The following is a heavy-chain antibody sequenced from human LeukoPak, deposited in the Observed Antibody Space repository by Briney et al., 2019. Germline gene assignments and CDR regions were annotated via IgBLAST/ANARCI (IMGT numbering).Heavy chain of an antibody. V-gene: IGHV3-48*03. Sequence: GGSLRLSCAASGFTFSSYEMNCVRQDPGKGQEWVSYISSSGSTIYYADSVKGRFTISRDNAKNSLYLQMNSLRAEDTAIYYCARKTYYYDSSAAGWFDAWGQGSLVTVSS. D-gene: IGHD3-22*01. CDR1: GFTFSSYE. CDR3: ARKTYYYDSSAAGWFDA. J-gene: IGHJ5*02. CDR2: ISSSGSTI.